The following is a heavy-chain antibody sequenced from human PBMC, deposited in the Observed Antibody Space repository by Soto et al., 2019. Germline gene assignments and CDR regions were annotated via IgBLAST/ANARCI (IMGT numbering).Heavy chain of an antibody. Sequence: SETLSLTCTVSGDSITSSSHYWGWIRQPPGKGLECIANIYYDGNTYYNPSLKSRVTISVDTSKNQFSLKLSSVTAADTAVYYCARGRLVVVAATISTFDYWGQGTLVTVSS. CDR3: ARGRLVVVAATISTFDY. V-gene: IGHV4-39*07. CDR2: IYYDGNT. J-gene: IGHJ4*02. CDR1: GDSITSSSHY. D-gene: IGHD2-15*01.